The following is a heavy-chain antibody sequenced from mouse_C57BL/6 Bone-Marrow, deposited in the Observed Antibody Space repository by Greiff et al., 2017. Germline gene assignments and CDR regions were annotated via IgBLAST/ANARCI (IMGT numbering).Heavy chain of an antibody. D-gene: IGHD1-2*01. CDR1: GYTFTSYW. J-gene: IGHJ3*01. V-gene: IGHV1-50*01. CDR3: AREYYGP. Sequence: QVQLQQPGAELVQPGASVKLSCKASGYTFTSYWMQWVNQRPGQGLEWIGEIDPSDSYTNYNQKFKGKATLTVDTSSSTAYMQLSSLTSEDSAVYYCAREYYGPWAQGTLVTVSA. CDR2: IDPSDSYT.